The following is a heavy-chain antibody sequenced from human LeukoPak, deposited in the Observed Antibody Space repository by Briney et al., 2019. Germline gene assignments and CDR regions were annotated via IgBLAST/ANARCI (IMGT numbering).Heavy chain of an antibody. CDR2: INPNSGGT. CDR1: GYTFTGYY. Sequence: ASVKVSCKASGYTFTGYYMHWVRQAPGQGLEWMGWINPNSGGTNYAQKFQGRVTMTRDTSISTAYMELSRLRSDDTAVYYCARVVVVPAAIRYNRFDPWGQGTLVTVSS. J-gene: IGHJ5*02. V-gene: IGHV1-2*02. D-gene: IGHD2-2*02. CDR3: ARVVVVPAAIRYNRFDP.